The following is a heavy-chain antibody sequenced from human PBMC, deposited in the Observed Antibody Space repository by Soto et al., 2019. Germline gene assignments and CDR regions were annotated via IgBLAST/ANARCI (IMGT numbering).Heavy chain of an antibody. V-gene: IGHV1-46*01. D-gene: IGHD3-10*01. CDR3: ARGRGAARFDP. CDR2: INPSGGST. Sequence: GVSVNVYWKAAGYGFSIYYMHWVRQAPGQGLEWMGIINPSGGSTSYAQKFQGRVTMTRDTSTSTVYMELSSLRSEDTAVYYCARGRGAARFDPWGQGTLVTVSS. CDR1: GYGFSIYY. J-gene: IGHJ5*02.